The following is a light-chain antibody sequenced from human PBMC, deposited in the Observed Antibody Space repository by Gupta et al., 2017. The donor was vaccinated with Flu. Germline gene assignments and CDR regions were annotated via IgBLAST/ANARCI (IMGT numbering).Light chain of an antibody. CDR1: QSVGSRS. CDR2: GAS. V-gene: IGKV3-20*01. CDR3: QQDDRSPWT. J-gene: IGKJ1*01. Sequence: EIVLTQSPGTLSWSPGERATLSCRASQSVGSRSLAWYQQKPGQAPRLLIYGASTRATDIPDRFSGNGSGTDFTLTISRLEPEDFAVDYCQQDDRSPWTFGQGTKVEI.